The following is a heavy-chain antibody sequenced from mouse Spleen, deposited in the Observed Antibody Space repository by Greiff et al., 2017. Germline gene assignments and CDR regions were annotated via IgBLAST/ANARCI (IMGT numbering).Heavy chain of an antibody. D-gene: IGHD1-1*01. CDR2: IDPSDSET. V-gene: IGHV1-52*01. CDR1: GYTFNSYW. Sequence: QVQLQQPGAELVMPGSSVKLSCKASGYTFNSYWMHWVKQRPIHGLEWIGNIDPSDSETHYNQKFKDKATLTVDKSSSTAYMQLSSLTSEDSAVYYCAGYYYGSRGFAYWGQGTLVTVSA. CDR3: AGYYYGSRGFAY. J-gene: IGHJ3*01.